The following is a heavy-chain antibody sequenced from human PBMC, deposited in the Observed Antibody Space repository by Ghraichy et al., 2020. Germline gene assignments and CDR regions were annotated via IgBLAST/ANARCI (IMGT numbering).Heavy chain of an antibody. V-gene: IGHV4-4*08. CDR3: ARLRNAYYYVLDY. CDR1: GASTSSNY. J-gene: IGHJ4*02. D-gene: IGHD3-22*01. CDR2: VYISGST. Sequence: SETLSLTCTVSGASTSSNYWSWIRQPPGKGLEWIGYVYISGSTNYNPSLKSRVTISMDTSKKQFSLKLHSVTAADTDVYYCARLRNAYYYVLDYWGQGSLVTVSS.